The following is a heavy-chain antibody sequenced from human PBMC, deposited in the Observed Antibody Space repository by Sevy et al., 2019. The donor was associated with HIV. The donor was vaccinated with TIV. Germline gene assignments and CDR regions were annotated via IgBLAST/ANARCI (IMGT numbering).Heavy chain of an antibody. CDR3: ASGSLDSTGYPFDY. D-gene: IGHD3-22*01. V-gene: IGHV3-21*01. J-gene: IGHJ4*02. CDR2: ISSISTYI. CDR1: EFTFGIYT. Sequence: GGSLRLSGAASEFTFGIYTMNWVRQAPGKGLEWVSSISSISTYIYNADSGRGRFTISRDNAKNSLYLQLHSLRAEDTAVYYCASGSLDSTGYPFDYWGQGTLVTVSS.